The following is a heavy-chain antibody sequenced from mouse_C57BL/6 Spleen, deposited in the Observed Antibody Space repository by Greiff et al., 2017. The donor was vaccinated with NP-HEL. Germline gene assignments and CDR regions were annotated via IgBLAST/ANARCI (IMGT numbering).Heavy chain of an antibody. CDR2: IDPSDSET. CDR3: ARWGYYGNYEDAMDY. D-gene: IGHD2-1*01. J-gene: IGHJ4*01. Sequence: QVQLQQPGAELVRPGSSVKLSCKASGYTFTSYWMHWVKQRPIQGLEWIGNIDPSDSETHYNQKFKDKATLTVDKSSSTAYMQLSSLTSEDSAVYYCARWGYYGNYEDAMDYWGQGTSVTVSS. CDR1: GYTFTSYW. V-gene: IGHV1-52*01.